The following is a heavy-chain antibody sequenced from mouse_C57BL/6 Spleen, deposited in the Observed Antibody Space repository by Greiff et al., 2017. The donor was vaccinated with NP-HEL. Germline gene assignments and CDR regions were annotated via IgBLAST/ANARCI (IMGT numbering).Heavy chain of an antibody. Sequence: QVPLQQPGAELVKPGASVQLSCKASGYTFTSYWMHWVKQRPGRGLEWIGRIDPNRGGTKYNEKFTSKATLPVDKPSSTAYMQLSSLTSEDAAVYYCARAYDRSDYYAMDYWGQGTSVTVSS. CDR1: GYTFTSYW. CDR3: ARAYDRSDYYAMDY. D-gene: IGHD2-14*01. CDR2: IDPNRGGT. V-gene: IGHV1-72*01. J-gene: IGHJ4*01.